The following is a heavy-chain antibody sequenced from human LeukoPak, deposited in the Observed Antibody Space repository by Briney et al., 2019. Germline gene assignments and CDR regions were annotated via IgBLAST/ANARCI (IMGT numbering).Heavy chain of an antibody. V-gene: IGHV4-59*12. Sequence: PSETLSLTCTVSGGSISSYHWSWIRQPPGKGLECIGYIYYSGSTHYNPSLKSRVTISVDTSKNQFSLKLSSVTAADTAIYYCARDFSSSSTVYYYYYMDVWGKGTTVTVSS. CDR2: IYYSGST. CDR3: ARDFSSSSTVYYYYYMDV. CDR1: GGSISSYH. J-gene: IGHJ6*03. D-gene: IGHD6-6*01.